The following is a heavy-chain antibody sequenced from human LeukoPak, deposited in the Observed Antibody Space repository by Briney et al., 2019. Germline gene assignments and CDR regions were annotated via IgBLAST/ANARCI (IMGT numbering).Heavy chain of an antibody. CDR1: GGSISSGGYY. CDR3: ARGIAAAGKGAPYYMDV. CDR2: IYHSGST. D-gene: IGHD6-13*01. J-gene: IGHJ6*03. V-gene: IGHV4-30-2*01. Sequence: SQTLPLTCTVSGGSISSGGYYWSWIRQPPGKGLEWIGYIYHSGSTYYNPSLKSRVTISVDRSKNQFSLKLSSVTAADTAVYYCARGIAAAGKGAPYYMDVWGKGTTVTVSS.